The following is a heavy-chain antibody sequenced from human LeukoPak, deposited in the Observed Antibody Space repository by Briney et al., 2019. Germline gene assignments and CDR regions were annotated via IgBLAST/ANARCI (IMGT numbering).Heavy chain of an antibody. J-gene: IGHJ6*04. Sequence: PGGSLRLSCAASGFTFSTYAMQWVRQAPGKGLEFVSAISSNGGSTYYANSVKGRFTISRDNSKNTLYLQMGSLRAEDTAVYYCAELGITMIGGVWGKGTTVTISS. CDR2: ISSNGGST. CDR1: GFTFSTYA. V-gene: IGHV3-64*01. CDR3: AELGITMIGGV. D-gene: IGHD3-10*02.